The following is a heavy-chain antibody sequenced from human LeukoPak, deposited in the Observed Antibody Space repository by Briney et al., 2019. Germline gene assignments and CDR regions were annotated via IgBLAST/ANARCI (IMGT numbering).Heavy chain of an antibody. Sequence: GGSLRLSCAASGFTFSSYSMNWVRQAPGKGLEWVSSISSSSAYIYYADSMKGRFTISRDNAKNSLFLQMNSLRAEDTAVYYCARGGQGYDLNWFDPWGQGTLVTVSS. J-gene: IGHJ5*02. D-gene: IGHD3-3*01. CDR2: ISSSSAYI. V-gene: IGHV3-21*01. CDR1: GFTFSSYS. CDR3: ARGGQGYDLNWFDP.